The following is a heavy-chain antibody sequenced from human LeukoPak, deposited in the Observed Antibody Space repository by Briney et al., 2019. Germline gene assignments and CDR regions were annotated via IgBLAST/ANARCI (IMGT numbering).Heavy chain of an antibody. D-gene: IGHD3-10*01. CDR2: ISGSGGST. CDR3: AKGALWFGELSSFDY. V-gene: IGHV3-23*01. CDR1: GFTFSSYA. Sequence: GGFLRLSCAASGFTFSSYAMSWVRQAPGKGLEWVSAISGSGGSTYYADSVKGRFTISRDNSKNTLYLQMNSLRAEDTAVYYCAKGALWFGELSSFDYWGQGTLVTVSS. J-gene: IGHJ4*02.